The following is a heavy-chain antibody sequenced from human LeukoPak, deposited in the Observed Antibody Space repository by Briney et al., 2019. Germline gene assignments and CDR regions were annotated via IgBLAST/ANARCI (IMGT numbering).Heavy chain of an antibody. CDR1: GYTFTSYY. V-gene: IGHV1-46*01. CDR2: INPSGGST. Sequence: GASVKVSCKASGYTFTSYYMHWVRQAPGQGLEWMGIINPSGGSTSYAQKFQGRVTMTGDTSTSTVYMELSSLRSEDTAVYYCARVRCSSTSCYILNYYYYGMDVWGQGTTVTVSS. CDR3: ARVRCSSTSCYILNYYYYGMDV. J-gene: IGHJ6*02. D-gene: IGHD2-2*02.